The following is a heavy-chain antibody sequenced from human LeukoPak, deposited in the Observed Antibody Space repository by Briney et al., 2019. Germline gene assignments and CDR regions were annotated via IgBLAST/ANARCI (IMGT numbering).Heavy chain of an antibody. CDR3: ARDLTGSGSCFAP. D-gene: IGHD3-10*01. J-gene: IGHJ5*02. CDR2: IIPIFGTA. CDR1: RGSFSSYA. Sequence: GASVKVSCKASRGSFSSYAISWVRQAPGQGLEWMGGIIPIFGTANYAQKFQGRVTITADESTSTAYMELSSLRSEDTAVYYCARDLTGSGSCFAPWGQGTLVTVSS. V-gene: IGHV1-69*01.